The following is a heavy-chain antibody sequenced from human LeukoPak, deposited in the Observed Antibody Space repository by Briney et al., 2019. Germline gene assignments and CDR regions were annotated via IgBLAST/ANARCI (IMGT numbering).Heavy chain of an antibody. D-gene: IGHD6-13*01. CDR3: ARGQTGYSSSWYMDY. CDR1: GFTFSSYW. V-gene: IGHV3-74*01. Sequence: GGSLRLSCAASGFTFSSYWMHWVRQAPGKGLVWVSRINSDGSSTSYADSVKGRFTISRDNAKNTLYLQMNSLRAEDTAVYYCARGQTGYSSSWYMDYWGQGTLVTVS. J-gene: IGHJ4*02. CDR2: INSDGSST.